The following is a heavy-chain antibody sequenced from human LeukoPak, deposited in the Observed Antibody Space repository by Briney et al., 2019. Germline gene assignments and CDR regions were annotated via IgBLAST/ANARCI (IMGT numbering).Heavy chain of an antibody. CDR2: ISNSGGSI. CDR1: GFTFSSYA. J-gene: IGHJ6*02. CDR3: AKGSGRYYYYGMDV. Sequence: GGSLKLSFAASGFTFSSYAMSWVRQAPGKGLEWVSGISNSGGSINYADSVKGRFTISRDNSKNTLYLQMNSLRVEDTAVYYCAKGSGRYYYYGMDVWGQGTTVTVSS. D-gene: IGHD3-9*01. V-gene: IGHV3-23*01.